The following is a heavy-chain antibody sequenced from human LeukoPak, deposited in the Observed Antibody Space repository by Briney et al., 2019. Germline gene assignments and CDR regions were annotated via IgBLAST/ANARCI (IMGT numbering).Heavy chain of an antibody. Sequence: TGGSLRLSCVASGFTFSSYAMSWVRQAPGKGLEWVSSISGSGGSTYYADSVKGRFTISRDNSKNTLYLQMNSLRAEDTAVYYRAKGLPHILDWARNYFDYWGQGTLVTVSS. V-gene: IGHV3-23*01. J-gene: IGHJ4*02. CDR2: ISGSGGST. CDR3: AKGLPHILDWARNYFDY. CDR1: GFTFSSYA. D-gene: IGHD2-8*02.